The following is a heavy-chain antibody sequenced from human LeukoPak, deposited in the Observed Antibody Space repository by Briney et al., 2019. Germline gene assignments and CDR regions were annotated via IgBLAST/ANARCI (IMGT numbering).Heavy chain of an antibody. CDR1: GFTFSSYA. D-gene: IGHD2-21*01. CDR3: AKVARGVDYYYYYMDV. Sequence: GGSLRLSCAASGFTFSSYAMSWVRQAPGKGLEWVSAISGSGGSTYYADSVKGRFTISRDNSKNTLYLQMNSLRAEDTAVYYCAKVARGVDYYYYYMDVRGKGTTVTVSS. CDR2: ISGSGGST. V-gene: IGHV3-23*01. J-gene: IGHJ6*03.